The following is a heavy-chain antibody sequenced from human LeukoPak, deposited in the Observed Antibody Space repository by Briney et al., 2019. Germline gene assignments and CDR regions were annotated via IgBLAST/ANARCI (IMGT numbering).Heavy chain of an antibody. D-gene: IGHD5-18*01. J-gene: IGHJ4*02. CDR2: IYSGGST. V-gene: IGHV3-53*01. Sequence: GGSLRLSCAASGFTVSSNYMNWVRQAPGKGLEWVSAIYSGGSTYYADSVKGRFTISRDNSKNTLYLQMNSLRAEDTAVYYCAREIQKAFFDYWGQGTLVTVSS. CDR1: GFTVSSNY. CDR3: AREIQKAFFDY.